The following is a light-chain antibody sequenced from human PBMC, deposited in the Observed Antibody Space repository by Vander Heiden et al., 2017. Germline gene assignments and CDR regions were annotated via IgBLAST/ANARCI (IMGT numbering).Light chain of an antibody. CDR2: AAS. J-gene: IGKJ4*01. CDR3: QQSDSTPLT. Sequence: DIQMTQSPSSLSASVGDRVTITCRASQSISSYLNWYQQKPGKAPKLLIYAASSLQSGVPSRFSGSGSGTDFTLTMSRLQPEDFATYYCQQSDSTPLTFGGGTKVDIK. CDR1: QSISSY. V-gene: IGKV1-39*01.